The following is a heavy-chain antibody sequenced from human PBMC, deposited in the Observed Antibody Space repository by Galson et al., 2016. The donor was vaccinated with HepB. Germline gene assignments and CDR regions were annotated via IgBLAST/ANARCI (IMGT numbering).Heavy chain of an antibody. CDR2: ISTKNGNP. CDR1: GYTLSDYG. V-gene: IGHV1-18*01. D-gene: IGHD3-10*01. Sequence: SVKVSCKASGYTLSDYGISWVRQTPGQGLEWMGWISTKNGNPIYARQFQGRITMTTDTPRTTAYMELRSLKSDDTAVYYCARESVGYYGSGSYCDHWGQGTLVTVSS. J-gene: IGHJ5*02. CDR3: ARESVGYYGSGSYCDH.